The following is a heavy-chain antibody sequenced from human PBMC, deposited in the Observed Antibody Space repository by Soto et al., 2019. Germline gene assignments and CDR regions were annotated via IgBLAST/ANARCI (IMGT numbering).Heavy chain of an antibody. V-gene: IGHV3-15*01. Sequence: CAASGFTFNNAWMGWVRQAPGQGLEWVGHMKSKSEGETTDYAAPVKGRFTISRDDSKNTVYLQMNSLTTEDTAVYYCTAQFYFDASGYSFDLWGQGTLVTVSS. J-gene: IGHJ4*02. CDR1: GFTFNNAW. CDR3: TAQFYFDASGYSFDL. D-gene: IGHD3-22*01. CDR2: MKSKSEGETT.